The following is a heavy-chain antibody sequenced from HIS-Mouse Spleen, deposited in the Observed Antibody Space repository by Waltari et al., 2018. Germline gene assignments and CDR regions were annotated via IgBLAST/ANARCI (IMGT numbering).Heavy chain of an antibody. Sequence: QLQLQESGPGLVKPSETLSLTCTVPGGSISSSSYYWGWIRPPPGKGLAWIGSIYYSGSTYYNPSLKSRVTISVDTSKNQFSLKLSSVTAADTAVYYCAREIPYSSSWYDWYFDLWGRGTLVTVSS. V-gene: IGHV4-39*07. CDR3: AREIPYSSSWYDWYFDL. D-gene: IGHD6-13*01. J-gene: IGHJ2*01. CDR1: GGSISSSSYY. CDR2: IYYSGST.